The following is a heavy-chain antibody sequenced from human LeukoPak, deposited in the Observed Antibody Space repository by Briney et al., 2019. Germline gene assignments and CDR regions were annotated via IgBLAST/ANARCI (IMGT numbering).Heavy chain of an antibody. J-gene: IGHJ3*02. CDR1: GYTFTSYD. Sequence: GSVKVSCKASGYTFTSYDINGVRQATGQGLEWMGWMNPNSGNTGYAQKFQGRVTMTRNTSISTAYMELSSLRSEDTAVYYCATGGAAAAIYTYAFDIWGQGTMVTVSS. D-gene: IGHD6-13*01. CDR2: MNPNSGNT. V-gene: IGHV1-8*01. CDR3: ATGGAAAAIYTYAFDI.